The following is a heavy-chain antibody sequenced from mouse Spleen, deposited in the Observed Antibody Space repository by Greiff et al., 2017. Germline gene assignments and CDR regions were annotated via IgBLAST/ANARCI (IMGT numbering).Heavy chain of an antibody. CDR1: GYTFTSYW. J-gene: IGHJ4*01. V-gene: IGHV1-69*01. CDR3: ARRDYGSSGMDY. CDR2: IDPSDSYT. Sequence: QVQLQQPGAELVMPGASVKLSCKASGYTFTSYWMHWVKQRPGQGLEWIGEIDPSDSYTNYNQKFKGKATLTVDKSSSTAYMQLSSLTSEDSAVYYCARRDYGSSGMDYWGQGTSVTVSS. D-gene: IGHD1-1*01.